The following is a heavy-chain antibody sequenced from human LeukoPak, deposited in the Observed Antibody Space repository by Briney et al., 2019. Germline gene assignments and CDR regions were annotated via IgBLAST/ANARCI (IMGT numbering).Heavy chain of an antibody. CDR3: ARAPFGESIDY. D-gene: IGHD3-10*01. Sequence: GGSLRHSCAASGFTFSDYYMSWIRQAPGKGLEWVSYISSSSNYTNYADSVKGRFTISRDNAKNSMYLQMNSLRAEDTAVYYCARAPFGESIDYWGQGTLVTVSS. J-gene: IGHJ4*02. V-gene: IGHV3-11*06. CDR1: GFTFSDYY. CDR2: ISSSSNYT.